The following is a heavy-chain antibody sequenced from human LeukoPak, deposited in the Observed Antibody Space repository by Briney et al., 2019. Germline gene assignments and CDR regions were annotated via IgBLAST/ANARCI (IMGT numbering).Heavy chain of an antibody. Sequence: ASVKVSCTASGYTFPNYGISWVRQAPGQGLEWMGWIGAYNGNTHYAQKFQGSVAMTTDTSTKTVYMELRSLRFDGTAAYYCARDRRFSSGGSRPRYYYGMDVWGQGTTVTVSS. CDR1: GYTFPNYG. V-gene: IGHV1-18*04. J-gene: IGHJ6*02. D-gene: IGHD3-10*01. CDR3: ARDRRFSSGGSRPRYYYGMDV. CDR2: IGAYNGNT.